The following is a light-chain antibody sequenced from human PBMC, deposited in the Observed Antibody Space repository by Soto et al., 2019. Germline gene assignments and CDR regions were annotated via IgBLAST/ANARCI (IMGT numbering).Light chain of an antibody. J-gene: IGKJ1*01. CDR2: AAS. CDR3: HKSSNAPRT. V-gene: IGKV1-27*01. Sequence: DIQMTQSPSSLSASVGDTVTITCRASQCISNYLAWYQQKPGQVPNLLIYAASTLKSAVPSRFSGSGSGTDFTLTISSLGPEDVATYYCHKSSNAPRTFGQGTKVEI. CDR1: QCISNY.